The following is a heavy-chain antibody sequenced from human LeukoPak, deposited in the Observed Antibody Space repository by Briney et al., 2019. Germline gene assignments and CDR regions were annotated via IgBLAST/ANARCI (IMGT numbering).Heavy chain of an antibody. CDR3: ARDSVGAKGYAFDI. CDR2: ISSSSSYI. V-gene: IGHV3-21*01. CDR1: GFTFSSYS. J-gene: IGHJ3*02. Sequence: GGSLRLSCAASGFTFSSYSMNWVRQAPGKGLEWVSSISSSSSYIYYADSVKGRFTISRDNAKNSLYLQMNRLRAEDTAVYYCARDSVGAKGYAFDIWGQGTMVTVSS. D-gene: IGHD1-26*01.